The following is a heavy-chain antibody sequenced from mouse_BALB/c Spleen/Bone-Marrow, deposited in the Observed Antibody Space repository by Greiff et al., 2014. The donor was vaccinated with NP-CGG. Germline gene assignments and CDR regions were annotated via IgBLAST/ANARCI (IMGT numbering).Heavy chain of an antibody. Sequence: EVQLVESGGGLVQPGGSLRLSCATSGFTFTDYYMSWVRQPPGKALEWLGFIRNKANGYTTEYSASVKGRFTISRDNSQSILYLQMNTLRAEDSATYYCARDFHYRYPYWYFDVWGAGTTVTVSS. D-gene: IGHD2-14*01. CDR1: GFTFTDYY. CDR2: IRNKANGYTT. J-gene: IGHJ1*01. CDR3: ARDFHYRYPYWYFDV. V-gene: IGHV7-3*02.